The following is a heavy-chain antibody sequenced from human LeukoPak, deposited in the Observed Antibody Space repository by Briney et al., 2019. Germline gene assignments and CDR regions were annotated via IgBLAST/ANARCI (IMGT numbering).Heavy chain of an antibody. J-gene: IGHJ4*02. D-gene: IGHD1-7*01. Sequence: PGGSLRLSCAASGFTFSSYGMLWVRQAPGKGLEWVAVISYDGSNKYYADSVKGRFTISRDNSKNTLYLQMNSLRAEDTAIYYCAKDLSTGTMPFDYWGQGTLVTVTS. V-gene: IGHV3-30*18. CDR1: GFTFSSYG. CDR2: ISYDGSNK. CDR3: AKDLSTGTMPFDY.